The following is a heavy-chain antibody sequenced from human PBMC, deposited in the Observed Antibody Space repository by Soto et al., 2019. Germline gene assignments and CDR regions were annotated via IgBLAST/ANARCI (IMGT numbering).Heavy chain of an antibody. CDR1: GYTFTGYY. CDR2: INTNSGGT. Sequence: ASVKVSCKASGYTFTGYYMHWVRQAPGQGLEWMGWINTNSGGTNYAQKFQGWVTMTRDTSISTAYMELSRLRSDDTAVYYCARHGPIAAAGTVFDYWGQGTLVTVSS. V-gene: IGHV1-2*04. CDR3: ARHGPIAAAGTVFDY. D-gene: IGHD6-13*01. J-gene: IGHJ4*02.